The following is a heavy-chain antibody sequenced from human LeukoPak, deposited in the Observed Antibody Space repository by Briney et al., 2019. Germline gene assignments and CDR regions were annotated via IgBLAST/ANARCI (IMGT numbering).Heavy chain of an antibody. CDR3: ARQYGFGGDY. D-gene: IGHD3-10*01. V-gene: IGHV4-39*01. CDR1: GGSISSSSYY. Sequence: SETLSLTCTVSGGSISSSSYYWGWIRQPPGKGLEWIGSIYYSGSTYYNPSLKSRVTISVDTSKNQFSLKLSSVTAADRAVYYCARQYGFGGDYWGQGTLVTVSS. CDR2: IYYSGST. J-gene: IGHJ4*02.